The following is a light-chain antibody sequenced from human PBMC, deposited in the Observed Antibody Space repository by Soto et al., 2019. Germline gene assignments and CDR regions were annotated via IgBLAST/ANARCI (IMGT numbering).Light chain of an antibody. CDR2: GAA. J-gene: IGKJ5*01. Sequence: EIVLTQSPGTLSLSPGERATLSCRASQSVSSSYLAWYQQKPGQAPRLLIYGAATRAAGIPARFSGGGSGTDFTLTISSLEPEDFAVYYCQQRSNLPPTFGQGTRLENK. CDR3: QQRSNLPPT. V-gene: IGKV3D-20*02. CDR1: QSVSSSY.